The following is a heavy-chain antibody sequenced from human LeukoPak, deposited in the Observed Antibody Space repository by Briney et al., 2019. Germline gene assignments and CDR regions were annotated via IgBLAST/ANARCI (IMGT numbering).Heavy chain of an antibody. D-gene: IGHD2-15*01. CDR1: GGSISSTSYY. V-gene: IGHV4-30-4*08. CDR3: ARDSRWLRAFDI. J-gene: IGHJ3*02. CDR2: IYYSGST. Sequence: PSETLSLTCTVSGGSISSTSYYWGWIRQPPGKGLEWIGYIYYSGSTYYDPSLKSRVTISVDTSKNQFSLKLSSVTAADTAVYYCARDSRWLRAFDIWGQGTMVTVSS.